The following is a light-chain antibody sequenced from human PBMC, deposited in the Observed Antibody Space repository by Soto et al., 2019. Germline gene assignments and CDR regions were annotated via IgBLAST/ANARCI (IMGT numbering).Light chain of an antibody. J-gene: IGKJ1*01. CDR1: QAVLANSNNKNY. CDR2: WAS. Sequence: DIVMTQSPDSLAVSLGERATINCKSSQAVLANSNNKNYLAWYQQKPGQPPTLLIYWASTRESGVPDRFSGSGSGTDFTLTISSLQAEDVAVYYCQQYFNTPWTFGQGTKVEIK. V-gene: IGKV4-1*01. CDR3: QQYFNTPWT.